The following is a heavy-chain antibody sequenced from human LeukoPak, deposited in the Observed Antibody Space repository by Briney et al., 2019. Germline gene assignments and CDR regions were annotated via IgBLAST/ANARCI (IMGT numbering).Heavy chain of an antibody. V-gene: IGHV1-58*02. CDR3: AARTGDRYYYYYMDV. CDR2: IVVGSGNT. D-gene: IGHD7-27*01. CDR1: GFTFTSSA. Sequence: GTSVKVSCKASGFTFTSSAMQWVRQARGQRLEWIGWIVVGSGNTNYAQKFQERVTITRDMSTSTAYMELSSLRSEDTAVYYRAARTGDRYYYYYMDVWGKGTTVTVSS. J-gene: IGHJ6*03.